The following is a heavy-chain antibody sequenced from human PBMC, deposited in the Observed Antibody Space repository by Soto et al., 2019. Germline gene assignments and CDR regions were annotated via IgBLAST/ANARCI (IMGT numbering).Heavy chain of an antibody. CDR1: GFTFSSYS. CDR3: ARGFRMVRGVMADAFDI. J-gene: IGHJ3*02. Sequence: GGSLRLSCAASGFTFSSYSMNWVRQAPGKGLEWVSSISSSSSYIYYADSVKGRFTISRDNAKNSLYLQMNSLRAEDTAVYYCARGFRMVRGVMADAFDIWGQGTMVTVSS. D-gene: IGHD3-10*01. CDR2: ISSSSSYI. V-gene: IGHV3-21*01.